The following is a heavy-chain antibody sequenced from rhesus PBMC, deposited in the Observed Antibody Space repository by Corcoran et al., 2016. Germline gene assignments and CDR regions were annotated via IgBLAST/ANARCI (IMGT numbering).Heavy chain of an antibody. CDR3: TRGLIAAGAGHY. Sequence: EVQLVESGGGLVQPGGSPRLSCAASGFTFSSYDMSRARQAPGKRLEWVSYISYTGKTIYYADSVKGLFTISRDNAKNSLSLQMSSLRAEDTAVYYCTRGLIAAGAGHYWGQGVLVTVSS. CDR1: GFTFSSYD. CDR2: ISYTGKTI. D-gene: IGHD6-13*01. J-gene: IGHJ4*01. V-gene: IGHV3-136*01.